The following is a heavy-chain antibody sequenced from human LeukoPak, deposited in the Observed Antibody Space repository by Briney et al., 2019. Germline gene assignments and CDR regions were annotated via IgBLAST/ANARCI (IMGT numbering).Heavy chain of an antibody. V-gene: IGHV3-21*01. Sequence: PGGSLRLSCAASGFTFSSYSMNWVRQAPGKGLEWVSSISSSSYIYYADSVKGRFTISRDNAKNSLYLQMNSLRAEDTAVYYCARDTLYCSGGSCYSHYYGMDVWGKGTTVTVSS. J-gene: IGHJ6*04. D-gene: IGHD2-15*01. CDR1: GFTFSSYS. CDR3: ARDTLYCSGGSCYSHYYGMDV. CDR2: ISSSSYI.